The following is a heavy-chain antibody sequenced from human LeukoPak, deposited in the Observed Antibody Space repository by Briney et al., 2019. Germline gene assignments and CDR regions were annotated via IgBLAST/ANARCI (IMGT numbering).Heavy chain of an antibody. CDR1: GFTVSSNY. V-gene: IGHV3-53*01. J-gene: IGHJ4*02. CDR2: IYSGGST. D-gene: IGHD3-3*01. CDR3: AKYHDFWSGYFDY. Sequence: GGSLRLSCAASGFTVSSNYMSWVRQAPGKGLEWVSVIYSGGSTYYADSVKGRFTISRDNSKNTLYLQMNSLRAEDTAVYYCAKYHDFWSGYFDYWGQGTLVTVSS.